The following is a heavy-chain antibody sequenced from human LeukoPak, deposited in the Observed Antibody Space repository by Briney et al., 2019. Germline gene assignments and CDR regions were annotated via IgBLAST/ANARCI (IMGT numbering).Heavy chain of an antibody. D-gene: IGHD6-19*01. V-gene: IGHV3-23*01. CDR1: GFAFSSQA. Sequence: GGSLRLSCAASGFAFSSQAMGWVRQAPGKGLEWVSVISDSGSTIYYADSVKGRFTISRDNSKNTLFLQMNSLRADDTAVYYCAKDARRTSGWYFFDYWGQGTLVTVSS. CDR2: ISDSGSTI. CDR3: AKDARRTSGWYFFDY. J-gene: IGHJ4*02.